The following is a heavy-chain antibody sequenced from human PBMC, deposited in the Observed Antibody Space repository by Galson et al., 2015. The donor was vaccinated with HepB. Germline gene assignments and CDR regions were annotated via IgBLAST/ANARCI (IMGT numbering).Heavy chain of an antibody. Sequence: CAISGDSVSSNSVAWHWIRQSPSRGLEWLGRTYYRSKWYNDYTISVKSRITINSDTSKNQFSLQLNSVTPEDTAVYYCARGWNWAFEMWGQGTMVTVSS. CDR2: TYYRSKWYN. CDR3: ARGWNWAFEM. CDR1: GDSVSSNSVA. D-gene: IGHD1-1*01. V-gene: IGHV6-1*01. J-gene: IGHJ3*02.